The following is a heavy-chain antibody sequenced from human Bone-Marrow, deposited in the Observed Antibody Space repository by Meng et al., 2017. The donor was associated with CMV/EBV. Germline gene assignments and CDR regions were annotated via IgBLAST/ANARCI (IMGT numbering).Heavy chain of an antibody. V-gene: IGHV4-34*01. CDR1: GGSFSGYY. CDR3: ARGRGLFWSGYFIFDY. Sequence: SQTLSLTCAVYGGSFSGYYWSWIRQPPGKGLEWIGEINHSGSTNYNPSLKSRVTISVDTSKNQFSLKLSSVTAADTAVYYCARGRGLFWSGYFIFDYWGQGTLVTVSS. J-gene: IGHJ4*02. D-gene: IGHD3-3*01. CDR2: INHSGST.